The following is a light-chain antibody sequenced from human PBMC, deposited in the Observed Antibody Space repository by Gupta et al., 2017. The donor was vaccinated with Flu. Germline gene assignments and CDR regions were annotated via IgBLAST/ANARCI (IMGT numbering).Light chain of an antibody. CDR1: QRVATF. J-gene: IGKJ4*01. Sequence: PGDSATLSCRASQRVATFLAWYQQKHGQSPRLLIYDADKRATDIPGRFSGSGSGTDFTLTISNLEAEDFAVYYCQQRANWRLIFGGGTRVELK. V-gene: IGKV3-11*01. CDR3: QQRANWRLI. CDR2: DAD.